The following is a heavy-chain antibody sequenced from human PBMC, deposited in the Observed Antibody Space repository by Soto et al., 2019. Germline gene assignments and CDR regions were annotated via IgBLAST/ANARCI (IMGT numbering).Heavy chain of an antibody. CDR3: ARDYISGSGWFDP. V-gene: IGHV3-21*01. CDR1: GFTFSSYS. J-gene: IGHJ5*02. Sequence: GGSLRLSCAASGFTFSSYSTNWVRQAPGKGLEWVSSISSSSSYIYYADSVKGRFTISRDNAKNSLYLQMNSLRAEDTAVYYCARDYISGSGWFDPWGQGTLVTVSS. CDR2: ISSSSSYI. D-gene: IGHD3-3*02.